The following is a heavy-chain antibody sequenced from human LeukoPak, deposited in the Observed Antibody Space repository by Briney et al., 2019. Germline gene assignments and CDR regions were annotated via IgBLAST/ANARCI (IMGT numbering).Heavy chain of an antibody. V-gene: IGHV3-7*01. CDR1: GFTFSSYW. CDR2: IKQDGSEK. CDR3: ARAGSHGGFDY. J-gene: IGHJ4*02. D-gene: IGHD3-10*01. Sequence: GGSLRLSCAASGFTFSSYWMSRVRQAPGKGLEWVANIKQDGSEKYYVDSVKGRFTISRDNAKNSLYLQMNSLRAEDTDVYYCARAGSHGGFDYWGQGTLVTVSS.